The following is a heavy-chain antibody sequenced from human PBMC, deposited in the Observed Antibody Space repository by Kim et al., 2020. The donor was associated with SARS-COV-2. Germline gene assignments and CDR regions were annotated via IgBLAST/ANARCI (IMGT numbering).Heavy chain of an antibody. V-gene: IGHV4-59*01. CDR3: ARRGGSSRGYYFDY. J-gene: IGHJ4*02. CDR2: INYSGST. D-gene: IGHD2-2*01. CDR1: GGSTSTYF. Sequence: SETLSLTCSVSGGSTSTYFWNWIRQPPGKGLEWIGYINYSGSTNYNPSLKSRVTMSVDTSKNQFSLKLSSVTAADTAVYYCARRGGSSRGYYFDYWGQGTLVTVSS.